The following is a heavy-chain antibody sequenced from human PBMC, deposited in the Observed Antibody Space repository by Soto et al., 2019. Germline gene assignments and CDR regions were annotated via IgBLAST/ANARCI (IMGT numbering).Heavy chain of an antibody. CDR1: GFTFSSYG. J-gene: IGHJ5*02. CDR2: ISYDGSNK. D-gene: IGHD2-21*02. CDR3: AKDQHCGGDCYYNWFDP. Sequence: GGSLRLSCAASGFTFSSYGMHWVRQAPGKGLEWVAVISYDGSNKYYADSVKGRFTISRDNSKNTLYLQMNSLRAEDTAVYYCAKDQHCGGDCYYNWFDPWGQGTLVTVSS. V-gene: IGHV3-30*18.